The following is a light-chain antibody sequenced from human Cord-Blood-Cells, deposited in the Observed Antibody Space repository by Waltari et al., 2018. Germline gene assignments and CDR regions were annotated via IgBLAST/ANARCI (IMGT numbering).Light chain of an antibody. V-gene: IGKV3-11*01. CDR1: QSVSSY. J-gene: IGKJ2*01. CDR2: DAS. Sequence: EIVLTPSPATLSLSPGDRATLSCRASQSVSSYLAWYQQKPGQAPRLLIYDASNRATGIPARFSGSGSGTDFTLTISSLEPEDFAVYYCQQRSNWRGTFGQGTKLEIK. CDR3: QQRSNWRGT.